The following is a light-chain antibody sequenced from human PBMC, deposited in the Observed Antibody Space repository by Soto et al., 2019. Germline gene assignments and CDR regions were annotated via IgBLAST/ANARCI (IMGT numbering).Light chain of an antibody. Sequence: EIVLTQSPGTLSLSPGERATLSCRASQSVTSNYLAWYQQKPGQAPRLVIYGASSRATGIPDRFSGSGSGTDFTLTISRLEPEDFALYYCQQYHTSPLTFGQGTKVDIK. CDR1: QSVTSNY. V-gene: IGKV3-20*01. CDR3: QQYHTSPLT. J-gene: IGKJ1*01. CDR2: GAS.